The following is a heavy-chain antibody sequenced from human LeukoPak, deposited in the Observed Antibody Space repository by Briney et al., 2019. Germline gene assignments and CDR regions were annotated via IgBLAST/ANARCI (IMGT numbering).Heavy chain of an antibody. Sequence: SETLSLTCTVSGGPISSSSYYWGWIRQPPGKGLEWIGSIYYSGSTNYNPSLKSRVTISVDTSKNQFSLKLSSVTAADTAVYYCARVGGRVVPAAIGFDYWGQGTLVTVSS. V-gene: IGHV4-39*07. CDR3: ARVGGRVVPAAIGFDY. J-gene: IGHJ4*02. D-gene: IGHD2-2*02. CDR1: GGPISSSSYY. CDR2: IYYSGST.